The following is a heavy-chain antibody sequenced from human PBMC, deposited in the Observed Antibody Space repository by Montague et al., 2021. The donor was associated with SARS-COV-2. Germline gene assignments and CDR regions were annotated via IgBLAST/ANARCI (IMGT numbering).Heavy chain of an antibody. CDR1: GGSISSTTYR. CDR3: ERHYGSSLDS. CDR2: FSYSGTT. J-gene: IGHJ4*02. D-gene: IGHD4-17*01. Sequence: SETLSLTCAVSGGSISSTTYRCCWLLQPPGKLLGLIGFFSYSGTTFYTPSLSRRIIMSVDTPKGQFSLNLTAVTAADTAVYYCERHYGSSLDSWGQGILVAVSS. V-gene: IGHV4-39*01.